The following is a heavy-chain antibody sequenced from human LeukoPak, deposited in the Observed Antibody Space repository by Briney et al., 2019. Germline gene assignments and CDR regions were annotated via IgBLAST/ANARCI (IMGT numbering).Heavy chain of an antibody. V-gene: IGHV3-53*01. J-gene: IGHJ4*02. CDR2: IYSGGST. D-gene: IGHD3-9*01. CDR1: GFTVSSNY. Sequence: GGSLRLSCAASGFTVSSNYMSWVRQAPGKGLEWVSVIYSGGSTYYADSVKGRFTISRDNSKNTLYLQMNSLRAEDTAVYYCAKFLRPYDILTGDDYWGQGTLVTVSS. CDR3: AKFLRPYDILTGDDY.